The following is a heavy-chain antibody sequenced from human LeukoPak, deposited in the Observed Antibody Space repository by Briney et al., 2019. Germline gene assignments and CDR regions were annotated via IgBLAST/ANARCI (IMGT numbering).Heavy chain of an antibody. CDR2: ISGSGGST. Sequence: GGSLRLSCEGSEFSFSSYWMSWVRQAPGKGLEWVSAISGSGGSTYYADSVKGRFTISRDNSKNTLYLQMNSLRAEDTAVYYCASPVVPAAMYYYYYYMDVWGKGTTVTVSS. V-gene: IGHV3-23*01. J-gene: IGHJ6*03. CDR1: EFSFSSYW. CDR3: ASPVVPAAMYYYYYYMDV. D-gene: IGHD2-2*01.